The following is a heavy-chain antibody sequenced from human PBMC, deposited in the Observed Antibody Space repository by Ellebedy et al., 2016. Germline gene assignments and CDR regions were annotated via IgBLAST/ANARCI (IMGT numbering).Heavy chain of an antibody. V-gene: IGHV3-7*01. CDR3: ARAPPTDWFFDL. Sequence: GGSLRLSXAASGFTFSSYWMTWVRQAPGKGLEWVAIIKRDGSEKYYEDSVKGRFTISRDNVKNSLYLQMNSLRAAEDTVVYYCARAPPTDWFFDLWGRGTLVTVSS. J-gene: IGHJ2*01. CDR2: IKRDGSEK. CDR1: GFTFSSYW.